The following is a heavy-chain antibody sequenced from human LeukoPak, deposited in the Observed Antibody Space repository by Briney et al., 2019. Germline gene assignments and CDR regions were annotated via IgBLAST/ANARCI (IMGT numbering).Heavy chain of an antibody. Sequence: KTSETLSLTCTVSGGSISSSSYYWGWIRQPPGKGLEWIGSISYTGTTYYDPSLKRRVTMSVNTSKNQFPLNLRSVTAADTALYYCARTPGYSYGYGYFDYWGQGTLVTVSS. CDR2: ISYTGTT. CDR1: GGSISSSSYY. D-gene: IGHD5-18*01. J-gene: IGHJ4*02. V-gene: IGHV4-39*06. CDR3: ARTPGYSYGYGYFDY.